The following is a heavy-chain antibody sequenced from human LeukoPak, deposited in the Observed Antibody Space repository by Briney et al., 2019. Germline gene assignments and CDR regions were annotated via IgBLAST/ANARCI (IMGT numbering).Heavy chain of an antibody. Sequence: GGSLRLSCAASGFTFSSYWMSWVCQTPGKGLEWVANIKYDASEKDYLDSVKGRFTISRDNAKNSLYLQVNSLRAEDTAVYYCARDLGSGCFDYWGQGTLVTVSS. CDR3: ARDLGSGCFDY. CDR1: GFTFSSYW. D-gene: IGHD6-19*01. J-gene: IGHJ4*02. CDR2: IKYDASEK. V-gene: IGHV3-7*01.